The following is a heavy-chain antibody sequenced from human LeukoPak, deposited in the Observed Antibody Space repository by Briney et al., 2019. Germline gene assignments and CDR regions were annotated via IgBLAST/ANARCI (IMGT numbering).Heavy chain of an antibody. D-gene: IGHD3-3*01. CDR3: ATYDSWSGYNIAY. Sequence: GGSLRLSCVVSGFTLSSRWMMWVRQAPGEGLEWMTNINRDGSEKNYVDSVKGRFTITRDDAENSLYLQMNSLKVEDSAIYYCATYDSWSGYNIAYWGQGTLVTVSS. V-gene: IGHV3-7*03. CDR1: GFTLSSRW. J-gene: IGHJ4*02. CDR2: INRDGSEK.